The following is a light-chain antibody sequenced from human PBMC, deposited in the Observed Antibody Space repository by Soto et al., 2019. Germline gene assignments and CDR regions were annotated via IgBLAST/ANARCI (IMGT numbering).Light chain of an antibody. V-gene: IGKV1-5*01. CDR1: QGITKW. CDR2: AAS. CDR3: QQSYTSPTT. J-gene: IGKJ5*01. Sequence: IQMTQSPSTLSASVLDRVTISFRARQGITKWLAWFQQKAGKAPKLLIYAASTLQSGVPLRFSGSGSGTSFTLTVNSLQAEDFATYYCQQSYTSPTTFGQGTRLEI.